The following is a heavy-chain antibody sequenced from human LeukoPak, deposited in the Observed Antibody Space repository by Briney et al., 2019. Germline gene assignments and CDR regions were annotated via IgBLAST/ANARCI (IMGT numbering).Heavy chain of an antibody. V-gene: IGHV3-66*01. Sequence: GGSLSLSCAASGFTVSSNSMSWVRQAPGKGLEWVSVIYSGGSTFYADSVKGRFTISRDNSKNTLYLQMNSLRAEDTAVYYCARATTMVRGVIRGWYFDLWGRGTLVTVSS. CDR2: IYSGGST. CDR3: ARATTMVRGVIRGWYFDL. J-gene: IGHJ2*01. D-gene: IGHD3-10*01. CDR1: GFTVSSNS.